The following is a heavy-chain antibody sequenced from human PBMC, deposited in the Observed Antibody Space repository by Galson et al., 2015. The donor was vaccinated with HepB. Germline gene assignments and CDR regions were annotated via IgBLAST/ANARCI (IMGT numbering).Heavy chain of an antibody. V-gene: IGHV3-23*01. Sequence: SLRLSCAASGFTFNNYVMSWVRQAPGKGLEWVSSISGGVGTTYYGDSVKGRFSMSRDNSRTTLYLQMNSLRVEDTAIYYCAKEGILLWSYGMDVWGQGTTVTVSS. CDR3: AKEGILLWSYGMDV. CDR2: ISGGVGTT. D-gene: IGHD5-18*01. CDR1: GFTFNNYV. J-gene: IGHJ6*02.